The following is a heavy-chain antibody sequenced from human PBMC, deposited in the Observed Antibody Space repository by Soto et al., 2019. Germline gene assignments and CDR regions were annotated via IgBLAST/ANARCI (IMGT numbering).Heavy chain of an antibody. J-gene: IGHJ6*02. V-gene: IGHV4-59*01. CDR2: IYYSGST. D-gene: IGHD6-13*01. Sequence: QLQLQESGPGLVKPSETLSLTCTVSGGSISSYYWSWIRQPPGKGLEWIGYIYYSGSTKYNPSLESRVTISVDTSKNQFPLKLNSVTAADTAVYYCARDRAIAAAGGGHYYYGMDVWGQGTTVTVSS. CDR3: ARDRAIAAAGGGHYYYGMDV. CDR1: GGSISSYY.